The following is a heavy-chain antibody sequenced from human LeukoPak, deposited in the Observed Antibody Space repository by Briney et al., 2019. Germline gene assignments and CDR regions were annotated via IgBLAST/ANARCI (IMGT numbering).Heavy chain of an antibody. V-gene: IGHV4-59*08. Sequence: SETLSLTCNVSGGSISNNYWTWIRQPPGKGLEWIGYVYSTGSTNYNPSLKSRVTISVNTSKNQFSLKLSSVTAADTAVYYCARQNGDPFDYWGQGTLVTVSS. CDR2: VYSTGST. CDR3: ARQNGDPFDY. CDR1: GGSISNNY. D-gene: IGHD4-17*01. J-gene: IGHJ4*02.